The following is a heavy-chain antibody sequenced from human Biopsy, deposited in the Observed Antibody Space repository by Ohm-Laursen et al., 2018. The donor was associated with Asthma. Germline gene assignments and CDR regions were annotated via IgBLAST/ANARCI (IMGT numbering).Heavy chain of an antibody. V-gene: IGHV3-53*01. Sequence: SLRLSCSASGFSASTKYMSWVRQAPGKGLEWVSLIYSGDNTYYADSVKGRFTISRDHSKLYLQMNNLRAEDTAVYHCARISRLGYNSLDYGMDVWGQGTTVTVSS. J-gene: IGHJ6*02. D-gene: IGHD5-24*01. CDR1: GFSASTKY. CDR2: IYSGDNT. CDR3: ARISRLGYNSLDYGMDV.